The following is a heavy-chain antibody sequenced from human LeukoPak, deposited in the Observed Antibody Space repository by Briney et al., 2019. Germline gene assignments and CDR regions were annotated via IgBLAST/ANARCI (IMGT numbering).Heavy chain of an antibody. J-gene: IGHJ4*02. CDR1: GYSFTTYW. CDR3: ARRRGDSSSPVDH. Sequence: GEALKISCKGSGYSFTTYWIGWVRQMPGKGLEWRGIIFPGDSDTRYSPSFQGQVTTPSAETTTTADLQWISLAGSDTAMYYCARRRGDSSSPVDHWGGGPLVPVSS. CDR2: IFPGDSDT. V-gene: IGHV5-51*01. D-gene: IGHD6-6*01.